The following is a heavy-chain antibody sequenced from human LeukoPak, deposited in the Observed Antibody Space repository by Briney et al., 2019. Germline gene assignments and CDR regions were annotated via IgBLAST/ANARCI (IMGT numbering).Heavy chain of an antibody. D-gene: IGHD5-12*01. J-gene: IGHJ4*02. V-gene: IGHV3-23*01. CDR3: ARNSGYDLPFDY. CDR2: VSGSGGST. Sequence: GGSLRLSCAASGFTFSSYAMSWVRQAPGKGLEWVSGVSGSGGSTYYGDSVKGRFTISRDNSKNTLYLQMNSLRAEDTAVYYCARNSGYDLPFDYWGQGTLVTVSS. CDR1: GFTFSSYA.